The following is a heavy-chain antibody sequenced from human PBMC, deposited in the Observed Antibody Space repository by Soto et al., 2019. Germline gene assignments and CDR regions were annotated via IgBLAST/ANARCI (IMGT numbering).Heavy chain of an antibody. CDR3: ARARGPRKCYYCGMGV. CDR1: GGSISSYY. Sequence: KTSETLSLTCTVSGGSISSYYWSWIRQPPGKGLEWIGYIYYSGSTNYNPSLKSRVTISVDTSKNQFSLKLSSVTAADTAVYYCARARGPRKCYYCGMGVWGKGTRVSVAS. J-gene: IGHJ6*04. CDR2: IYYSGST. D-gene: IGHD2-15*01. V-gene: IGHV4-59*01.